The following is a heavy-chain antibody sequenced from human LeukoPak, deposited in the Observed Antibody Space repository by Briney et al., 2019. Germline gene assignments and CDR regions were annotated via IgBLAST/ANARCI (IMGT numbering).Heavy chain of an antibody. V-gene: IGHV4-34*01. CDR2: INHSGST. CDR3: AREVTDAFDI. J-gene: IGHJ3*02. Sequence: LEWIGEINHSGSTNYNPSLKSRVTISVDTSKNQFSLQLNSVTPEDTAVYYCAREVTDAFDIWGQGTMVTVSS. D-gene: IGHD4-11*01.